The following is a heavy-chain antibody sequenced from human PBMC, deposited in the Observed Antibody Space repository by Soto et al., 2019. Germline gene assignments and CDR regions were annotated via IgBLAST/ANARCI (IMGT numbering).Heavy chain of an antibody. CDR2: MHPNNGAT. J-gene: IGHJ1*01. Sequence: ASVKVSCKASGYTFTDHYLLWVRQAPGQGLEWMGWMHPNNGATNFAQKFQGRVTMTRDTSLSTAYLEIPRLKYDDTAVYFCARARRLSGGHRASEFWGQGTLVTVSS. D-gene: IGHD3-16*01. V-gene: IGHV1-2*02. CDR1: GYTFTDHY. CDR3: ARARRLSGGHRASEF.